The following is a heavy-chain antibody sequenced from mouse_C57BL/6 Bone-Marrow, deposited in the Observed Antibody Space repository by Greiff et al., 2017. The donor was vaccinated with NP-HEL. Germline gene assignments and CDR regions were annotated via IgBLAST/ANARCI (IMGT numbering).Heavy chain of an antibody. CDR2: IYPGNSDT. V-gene: IGHV1-5*01. Sequence: VQLQQSGTVLARPGASVKMSCKTSGYTFTSYWMHWVKQRPGQGLEWIGAIYPGNSDTSYNQKFKGKAKLTAVTSASTAYMELSSLTNEDSAVYYCAGLFTTRTWCAYWGQGTLVTVSA. D-gene: IGHD1-1*01. CDR3: AGLFTTRTWCAY. J-gene: IGHJ3*01. CDR1: GYTFTSYW.